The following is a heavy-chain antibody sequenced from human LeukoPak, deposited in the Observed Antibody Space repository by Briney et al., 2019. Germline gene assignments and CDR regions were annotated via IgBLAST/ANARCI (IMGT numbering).Heavy chain of an antibody. CDR3: ARSERGWFDP. V-gene: IGHV4-39*07. CDR1: GGSISSSNSY. CDR2: ISYTGST. Sequence: PSETLSLTCTVSGGSISSSNSYWSWIRQPPGKGLEWIGTISYTGSTSYNPSLKSRITISVDTSKNQFSLKLSSVTAADTAVYYCARSERGWFDPWGQGTLVTVSS. J-gene: IGHJ5*02.